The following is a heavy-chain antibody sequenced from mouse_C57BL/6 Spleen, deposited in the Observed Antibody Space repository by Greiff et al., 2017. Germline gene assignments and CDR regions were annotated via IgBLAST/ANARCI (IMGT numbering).Heavy chain of an antibody. D-gene: IGHD2-4*01. CDR2: ISSGGSYT. V-gene: IGHV5-6*01. CDR3: AGHESYDYADGHYLDY. CDR1: GFTFSSYG. Sequence: EVMLVESGGDLVKPGGSLKLSCAASGFTFSSYGMSWVRQTPDKRLEWVATISSGGSYTYYPDSVKGRFTLSRDNAKTTLYLQRSSLKSEDRAMYYCAGHESYDYADGHYLDYWGQGTTLTVSS. J-gene: IGHJ2*01.